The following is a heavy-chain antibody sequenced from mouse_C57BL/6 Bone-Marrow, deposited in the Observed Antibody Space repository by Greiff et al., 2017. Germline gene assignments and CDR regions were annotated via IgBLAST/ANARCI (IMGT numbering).Heavy chain of an antibody. CDR2: IDPSDSYT. CDR1: GYTFTSYW. J-gene: IGHJ1*03. V-gene: IGHV1-59*01. D-gene: IGHD2-4*01. CDR3: AREGYDYGDV. Sequence: VQLQQPGAELVRPGTSVKLSCKASGYTFTSYWMHWVKQRPGQGLEWIGVIDPSDSYTNYNQKFKGKATLTVDTSSSTAYMQLSSLTSEDSAVYYCAREGYDYGDVWGKGTTVTVSA.